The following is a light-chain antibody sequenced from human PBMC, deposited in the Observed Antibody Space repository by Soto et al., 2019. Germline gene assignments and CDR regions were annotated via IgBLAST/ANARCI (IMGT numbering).Light chain of an antibody. CDR3: QQYRDSLGT. J-gene: IGKJ1*01. V-gene: IGKV3-20*01. CDR2: GAS. CDR1: QSVISTY. Sequence: EIVLTQSPGTLSLSPGERATLSCRASQSVISTYLAWYQQKPGQAHRLLIYGASSRATGIPDRFSGSGSGTDVTVTISRLEPEDFAVYYCQQYRDSLGTFGQGTEVDIK.